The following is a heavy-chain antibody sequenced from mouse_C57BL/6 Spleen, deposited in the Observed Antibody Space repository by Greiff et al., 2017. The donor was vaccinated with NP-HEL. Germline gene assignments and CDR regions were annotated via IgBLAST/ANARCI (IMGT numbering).Heavy chain of an antibody. CDR2: INPGSGGT. CDR1: GYAFTNYL. V-gene: IGHV1-54*01. CDR3: AREGVSIPFAY. J-gene: IGHJ3*01. Sequence: QVQLQQSGAELVRPGTSVKVSCKASGYAFTNYLIEWVKQRPGQGLEWIGVINPGSGGTNYNEKFKGKATLTADKSSSTAYMQLSSLTSEDSAVYFCAREGVSIPFAYWGQGTLVTVS.